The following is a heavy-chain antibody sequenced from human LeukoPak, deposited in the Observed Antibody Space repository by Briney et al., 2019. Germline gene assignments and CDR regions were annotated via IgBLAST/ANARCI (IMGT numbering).Heavy chain of an antibody. CDR3: AALIIGRPFDY. V-gene: IGHV3-48*01. D-gene: IGHD1-26*01. Sequence: GGSLRLSCAASGVTFSSYSMNWVRQAPGKGLEWVSYISSSSSTIYYADSVKGRFTISRDNAKNSLYLQMNSLRAEDTAVYYCAALIIGRPFDYWGQGTLVIVSS. J-gene: IGHJ4*02. CDR1: GVTFSSYS. CDR2: ISSSSSTI.